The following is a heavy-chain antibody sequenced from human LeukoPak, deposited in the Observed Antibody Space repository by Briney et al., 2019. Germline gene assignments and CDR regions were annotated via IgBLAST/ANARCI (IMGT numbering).Heavy chain of an antibody. Sequence: GGSLRLSCAASGFTFSRYWMSWVRQAPGKGLEWVASIKKDGSEKKYVDSVKGRFTISRDNAQNSLYLQMNSLRAEDTAVYYCARLEVQYSTSSAYDSWGQGTLVTVSS. V-gene: IGHV3-7*01. CDR2: IKKDGSEK. CDR1: GFTFSRYW. CDR3: ARLEVQYSTSSAYDS. D-gene: IGHD6-6*01. J-gene: IGHJ4*02.